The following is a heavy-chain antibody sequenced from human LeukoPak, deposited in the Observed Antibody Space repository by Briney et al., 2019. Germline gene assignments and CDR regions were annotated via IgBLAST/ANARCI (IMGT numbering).Heavy chain of an antibody. CDR2: ISYDGSNK. D-gene: IGHD2-21*01. V-gene: IGHV3-30-3*01. Sequence: GGSLRLSCAASGFTFSSYAMHWVRQAPGKGLEWVAVISYDGSNKYYADSVKGRFTISRDNSKNTLYLQMDSLRAGDTARYHCASLMKHMREDVYDVWGQGTVVIVSS. J-gene: IGHJ3*01. CDR1: GFTFSSYA. CDR3: ASLMKHMREDVYDV.